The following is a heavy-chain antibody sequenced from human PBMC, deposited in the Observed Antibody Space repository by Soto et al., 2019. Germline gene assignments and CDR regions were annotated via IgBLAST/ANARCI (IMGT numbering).Heavy chain of an antibody. CDR2: ISSSGSTI. Sequence: PGGSLRLSCAASGFTFSDYYMSWIRQAPGKGLEWVSYISSSGSTIYYADSVKGRFTISRDNAKNSLYLQMNSLRAEDTAVYYCARAGYDIRSLYYYYYYIDVWGKGTTVTVSS. D-gene: IGHD3-9*01. CDR3: ARAGYDIRSLYYYYYYIDV. CDR1: GFTFSDYY. J-gene: IGHJ6*03. V-gene: IGHV3-11*01.